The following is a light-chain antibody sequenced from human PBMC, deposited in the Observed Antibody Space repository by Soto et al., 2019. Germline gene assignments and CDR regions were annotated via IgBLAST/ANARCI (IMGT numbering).Light chain of an antibody. CDR1: QSVLYSSNNKNY. V-gene: IGKV4-1*01. Sequence: DIVMTQSPDSLAVSLGERVTINCKSSQSVLYSSNNKNYLAWYQQKPGQPPNLLIYWASTRESGVPDRFSGSGSGTNFTLTISSLQAEDVAVYYCQQYYNTPWTFGQGTKVEIK. J-gene: IGKJ1*01. CDR3: QQYYNTPWT. CDR2: WAS.